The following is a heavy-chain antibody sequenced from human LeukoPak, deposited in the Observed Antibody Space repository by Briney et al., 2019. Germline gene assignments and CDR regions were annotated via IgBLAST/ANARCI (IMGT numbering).Heavy chain of an antibody. V-gene: IGHV3-21*01. CDR3: ARLAARLHYYYMDV. CDR1: GFTFRSDS. D-gene: IGHD6-6*01. CDR2: ISSISSYI. Sequence: PGGSLRLSCAASGFTFRSDSMNCGRQAPGKGLEWGSSISSISSYIYYADSVKGRFTISRDNAKNSLYLQMNSLRAEDTAVYYCARLAARLHYYYMDVWGKGTTVTVSS. J-gene: IGHJ6*03.